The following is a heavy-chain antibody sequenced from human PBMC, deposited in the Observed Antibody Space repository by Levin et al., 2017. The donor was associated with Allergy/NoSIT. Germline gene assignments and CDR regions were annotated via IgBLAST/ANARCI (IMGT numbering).Heavy chain of an antibody. D-gene: IGHD3-3*01. CDR3: ATYYEFWSGRTKYYYYYMDV. CDR1: GFTFSSYS. J-gene: IGHJ6*03. CDR2: ISSSSSYI. V-gene: IGHV3-21*01. Sequence: PGGSLRLSCAASGFTFSSYSMNWVRQAPGKGLEWVSSISSSSSYIYYADSVKGRFTISRDNAKNSLYLQMNSLRAEDTAVYYCATYYEFWSGRTKYYYYYMDVWGKGTTVTVSS.